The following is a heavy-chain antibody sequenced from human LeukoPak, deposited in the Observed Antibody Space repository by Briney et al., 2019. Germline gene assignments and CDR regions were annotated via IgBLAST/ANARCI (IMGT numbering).Heavy chain of an antibody. J-gene: IGHJ4*02. CDR3: ARRGGYCSSTSCYRSEYFDY. CDR1: GFTFSSYW. Sequence: GGSLRLSCAASGFTFSSYWMSWVRQAPGKGLEWVANIKQDGSEKYYVDSVKGRFTISRDNAKNSLYLQMNSLRAEDTAVYYCARRGGYCSSTSCYRSEYFDYWGQGTLVTVSS. D-gene: IGHD2-2*02. V-gene: IGHV3-7*01. CDR2: IKQDGSEK.